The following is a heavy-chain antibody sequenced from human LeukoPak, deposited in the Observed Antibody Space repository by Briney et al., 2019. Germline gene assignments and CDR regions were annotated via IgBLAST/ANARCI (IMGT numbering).Heavy chain of an antibody. CDR3: VRSPACSSGTCYPNWFDP. D-gene: IGHD2-15*01. CDR1: GYTFTTYW. V-gene: IGHV5-51*01. Sequence: GESLKISCKGSGYTFTTYWIGWVRQMPGKGLEWMGFIYPGDSDTRYSPSFQGQVTISADKSISSAYLQWSSLKASDTAMYYCVRSPACSSGTCYPNWFDPWGQGTLVTVSS. CDR2: IYPGDSDT. J-gene: IGHJ5*02.